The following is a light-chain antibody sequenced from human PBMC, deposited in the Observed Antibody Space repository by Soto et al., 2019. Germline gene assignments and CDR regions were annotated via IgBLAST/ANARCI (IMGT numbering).Light chain of an antibody. J-gene: IGLJ1*01. CDR2: EVS. V-gene: IGLV2-14*01. Sequence: QSVLTQPASVSGSPGQSITISCTGTSSDVGNYNYVSWYQQYPGRVPKLIIYEVSNRPSGVSNRFSGSKSGNTASLTISGLQAEDEADYYCSSYTSTSTHYVFGTGTKVTVL. CDR3: SSYTSTSTHYV. CDR1: SSDVGNYNY.